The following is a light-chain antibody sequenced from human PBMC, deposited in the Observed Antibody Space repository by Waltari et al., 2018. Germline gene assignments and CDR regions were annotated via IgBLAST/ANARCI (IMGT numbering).Light chain of an antibody. CDR2: EVS. CDR3: SSFTNSNTWL. CDR1: TSDVGGYDY. V-gene: IGLV2-14*01. Sequence: QSALTQPASVSGSPGQSITISCTGTTSDVGGYDYVSWYQHHPGKAPKLMIYEVSNRPSWVSNRFSGSKSGNTASLTISGLQAEDEADYYCSSFTNSNTWLFGGGTKLTVL. J-gene: IGLJ3*02.